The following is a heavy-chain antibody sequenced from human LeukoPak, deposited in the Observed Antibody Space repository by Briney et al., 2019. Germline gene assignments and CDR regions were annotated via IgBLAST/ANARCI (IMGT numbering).Heavy chain of an antibody. D-gene: IGHD6-13*01. CDR1: GYTFTGYY. Sequence: EASVTLFCKASGYTFTGYYMHWVRQAPGQGLEWMGWINPNSGGTNYAQKSKGRVTMTRDTTNSPAHMEPSRLGSDDPGEDYGARGRSSWRATSDAFDIWGQGTMVTVSS. CDR3: ARGRSSWRATSDAFDI. J-gene: IGHJ3*02. V-gene: IGHV1-2*02. CDR2: INPNSGGT.